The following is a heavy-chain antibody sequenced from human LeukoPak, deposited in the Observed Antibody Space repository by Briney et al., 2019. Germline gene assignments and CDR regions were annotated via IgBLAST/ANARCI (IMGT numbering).Heavy chain of an antibody. CDR1: GYTLTSYG. V-gene: IGHV1-18*01. CDR3: ASESAAGSFDY. Sequence: ASVKVSCKASGYTLTSYGISWVRQAPGQGLEWMGWISAYNGNTNYAQKFQGRVTMTRDTSISTAYMELSRLRSDDTAVYYCASESAAGSFDYWGQGTLVTVSS. J-gene: IGHJ4*02. D-gene: IGHD6-13*01. CDR2: ISAYNGNT.